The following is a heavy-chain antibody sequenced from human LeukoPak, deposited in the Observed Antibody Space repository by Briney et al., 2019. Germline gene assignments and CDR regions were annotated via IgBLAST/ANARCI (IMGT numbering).Heavy chain of an antibody. D-gene: IGHD2-8*01. CDR3: ARAAFIRNGYYYYMDL. V-gene: IGHV4-34*01. CDR1: GGSFSGYY. CDR2: INHSGST. Sequence: SETLSLTCAVYGGSFSGYYWSWIRQPPGKGLEWIGEINHSGSTNYNPSLKSRVTISVDKSKNQFSLKLKSVTAADTAIYFCARAAFIRNGYYYYMDLWGEGTTVTVSS. J-gene: IGHJ6*03.